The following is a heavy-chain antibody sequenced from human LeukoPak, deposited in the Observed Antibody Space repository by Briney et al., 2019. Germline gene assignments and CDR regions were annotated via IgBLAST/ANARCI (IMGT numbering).Heavy chain of an antibody. Sequence: PGGSLRLSCAASGFTFSSYDKYWVRQAPGKGLEWVAVIWYDGSNKYYADSVKGRFTISRDNSKNTLYLQMNSLRAEDTAVYYCAGSPHGNGGNSAFDYWGQGTLVTVSS. V-gene: IGHV3-33*07. CDR3: AGSPHGNGGNSAFDY. J-gene: IGHJ4*02. D-gene: IGHD4-23*01. CDR2: IWYDGSNK. CDR1: GFTFSSYD.